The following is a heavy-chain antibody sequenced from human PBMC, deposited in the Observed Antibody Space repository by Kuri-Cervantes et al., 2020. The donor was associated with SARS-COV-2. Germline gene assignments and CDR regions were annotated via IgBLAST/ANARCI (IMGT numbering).Heavy chain of an antibody. Sequence: GESLKISCAASGFTFSSYAMHWVRQAPGKGLEWVAVISYDGSNKYYADSVKGRFTNSRDNSKNTLYLQMNSLRAEDTAVYYCARGASGYNPPFDYWGQGTLITVSS. CDR2: ISYDGSNK. CDR1: GFTFSSYA. J-gene: IGHJ4*02. CDR3: ARGASGYNPPFDY. D-gene: IGHD5-24*01. V-gene: IGHV3-30*04.